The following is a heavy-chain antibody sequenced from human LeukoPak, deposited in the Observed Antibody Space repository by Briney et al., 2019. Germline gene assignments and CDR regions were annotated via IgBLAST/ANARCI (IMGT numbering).Heavy chain of an antibody. CDR1: GFSFDDYG. CDR2: INWNGGST. Sequence: GGSLRLSCAASGFSFDDYGMSWVRQAPGKGLEWVSGINWNGGSTGYADPVKGRFTISRDNAKNSLSLQMNSLRVEDTALYYCARGGISIFGVVIYMDVWGKGTTVTVSS. D-gene: IGHD3-3*01. V-gene: IGHV3-20*04. CDR3: ARGGISIFGVVIYMDV. J-gene: IGHJ6*03.